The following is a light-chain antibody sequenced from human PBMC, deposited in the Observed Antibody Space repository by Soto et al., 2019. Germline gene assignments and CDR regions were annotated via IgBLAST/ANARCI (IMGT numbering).Light chain of an antibody. Sequence: DIHMTQSPSSLSAPVGARVTITCRATQSISSYLNWYQQNPGKAPKLLIYAASRLQSGVPSRFSGSGSGTDFTLTISSLQPEDFATYYCQQSYNTPLTFGGGTKVEIK. CDR2: AAS. V-gene: IGKV1-39*01. CDR1: QSISSY. J-gene: IGKJ4*01. CDR3: QQSYNTPLT.